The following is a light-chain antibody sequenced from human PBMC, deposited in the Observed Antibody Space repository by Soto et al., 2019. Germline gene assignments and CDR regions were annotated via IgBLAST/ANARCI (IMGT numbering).Light chain of an antibody. Sequence: DIRMTQSPSTLSASVGDRVTITCRASHSISDWLAWFQQKPGKAPKLLIYKASTLEIGVPSRFSGSASGTEFTLTISSLQPDDFATYYCQQHSDYPLTFGGGTKVDIK. CDR3: QQHSDYPLT. CDR2: KAS. V-gene: IGKV1-5*03. CDR1: HSISDW. J-gene: IGKJ4*01.